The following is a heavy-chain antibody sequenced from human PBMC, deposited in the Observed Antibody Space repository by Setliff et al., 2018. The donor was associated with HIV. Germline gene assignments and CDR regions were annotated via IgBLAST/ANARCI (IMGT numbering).Heavy chain of an antibody. Sequence: RLSCAAAGFIFDDYAMHWVRQAPGKGLVWVSRINTDGSSTSYADSVKGRFTISRDNAKNTLYLQMNSLRAEDTAVYYCARGVRGVVNGMDVWGQGTTVTVSS. D-gene: IGHD3-10*01. CDR3: ARGVRGVVNGMDV. J-gene: IGHJ6*02. V-gene: IGHV3-74*01. CDR2: INTDGSST. CDR1: GFIFDDYA.